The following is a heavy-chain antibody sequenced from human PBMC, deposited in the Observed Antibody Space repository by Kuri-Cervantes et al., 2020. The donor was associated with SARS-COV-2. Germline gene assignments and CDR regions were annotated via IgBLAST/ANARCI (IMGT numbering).Heavy chain of an antibody. CDR2: IYYSGST. D-gene: IGHD3-3*01. V-gene: IGHV4-38-2*01. CDR3: ARVRGDYDFWSGYYRPYYYYGMDV. CDR1: GYSISSGYY. J-gene: IGHJ6*02. Sequence: SETLSLTCAVSGYSISSGYYWGWIRQPPGKGLEWIGSIYYSGSTNYNPSLKSRVTISVDTSKNQFSLKLSSVTAADTAVYYCARVRGDYDFWSGYYRPYYYYGMDVWGQGTTVTVSS.